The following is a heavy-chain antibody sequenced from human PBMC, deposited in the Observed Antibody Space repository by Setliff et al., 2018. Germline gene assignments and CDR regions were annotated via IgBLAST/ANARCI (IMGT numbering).Heavy chain of an antibody. V-gene: IGHV4-61*09. CDR1: GGSISSGNYY. Sequence: SETLSLTCTVSGGSISSGNYYWSWIRQPAGKGLEWIGHIQTSGTTNDNPSLKSRVTISVDTSKNQFSLKLSAVTAADTAVYFCAREDGPNYYYYYMDIWGKGTTVTVSS. CDR3: AREDGPNYYYYYMDI. CDR2: IQTSGTT. D-gene: IGHD2-8*01. J-gene: IGHJ6*03.